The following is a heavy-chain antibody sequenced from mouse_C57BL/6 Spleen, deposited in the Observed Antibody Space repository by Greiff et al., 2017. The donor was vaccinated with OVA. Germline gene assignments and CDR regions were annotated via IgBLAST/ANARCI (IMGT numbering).Heavy chain of an antibody. J-gene: IGHJ3*01. CDR2: INPNNGGT. V-gene: IGHV1-26*01. CDR1: GYTFTDYY. D-gene: IGHD2-5*01. Sequence: EVQLQQSGPELVKPGASVKISCKASGYTFTDYYMNWVKQSPGKSLEWIGDINPNNGGTSYNQKFKGKATFTVDTSSNTAYMELSSLTSEDSAVDYCAREGYSNSFAYWGQGTLVTVSA. CDR3: AREGYSNSFAY.